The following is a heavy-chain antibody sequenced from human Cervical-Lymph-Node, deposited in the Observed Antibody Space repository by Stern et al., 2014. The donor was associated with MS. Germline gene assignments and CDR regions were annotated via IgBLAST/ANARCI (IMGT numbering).Heavy chain of an antibody. D-gene: IGHD6-13*01. CDR3: ASAGDGSSQHNWFDA. J-gene: IGHJ5*02. CDR2: INHIGST. V-gene: IGHV4-34*01. Sequence: QVQLQQWGAGPLKPSETLSLTCAARGGSFSGTYWSWIRQPQGKGLEWIGEINHIGSTNYNPSLKRRVTLLRDTSRNEFSLRLRSVTAADTAVYYCASAGDGSSQHNWFDAWGQGALVTVSS. CDR1: GGSFSGTY.